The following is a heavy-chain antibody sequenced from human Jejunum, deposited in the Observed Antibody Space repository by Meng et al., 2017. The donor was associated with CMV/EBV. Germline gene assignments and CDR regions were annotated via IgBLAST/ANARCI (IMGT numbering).Heavy chain of an antibody. CDR3: AREVKEGRSFDY. CDR1: GFTFSSYP. Sequence: SGFTFSSYPMHWVRQAPEKGLECVSGISGNGADTYYIDSVKGRFTISRDNSKNTLSLQMGSLRAEDTAVYYCAREVKEGRSFDYWGQGTLVTVSS. V-gene: IGHV3-64*02. CDR2: ISGNGADT. J-gene: IGHJ4*02.